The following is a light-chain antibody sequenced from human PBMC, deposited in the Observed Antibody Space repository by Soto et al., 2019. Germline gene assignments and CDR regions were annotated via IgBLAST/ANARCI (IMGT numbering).Light chain of an antibody. J-gene: IGKJ2*01. V-gene: IGKV3-20*01. CDR1: QSLSNTY. CDR2: GAS. CDR3: HQYARSPYT. Sequence: EIVLTQSPGTLSLSPGERATLSCRASQSLSNTYVAWYQKKPGQAPRLLIHGASSRATGIPDRFSGSGSGTDFTLTISRLEPADFAVYYCHQYARSPYTFGQGTKLQIK.